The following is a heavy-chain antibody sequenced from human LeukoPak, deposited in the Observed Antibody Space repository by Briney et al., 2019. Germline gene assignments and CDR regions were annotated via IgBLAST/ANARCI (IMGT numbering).Heavy chain of an antibody. Sequence: GGSLRLSCAASGFTFSNYAMNWVRQAPGKGLEWVSGISGRGGSTFYVDSVKGRFTISRDNSMNTLYLQMNSLRAEDTAIYYCARDDYGETFDYWGQGTLVTVSS. CDR1: GFTFSNYA. CDR3: ARDDYGETFDY. D-gene: IGHD4-17*01. CDR2: ISGRGGST. V-gene: IGHV3-23*01. J-gene: IGHJ4*02.